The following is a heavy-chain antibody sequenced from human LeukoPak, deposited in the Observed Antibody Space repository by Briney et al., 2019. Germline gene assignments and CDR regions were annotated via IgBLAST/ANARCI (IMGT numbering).Heavy chain of an antibody. V-gene: IGHV1-2*02. CDR1: GYTFTGYY. Sequence: ASVKVSCKASGYTFTGYYMHWVRQAPGQGLEWMGWINPNSGGTNYAQKLQGRVTMTRDTSISTAYMDLSRLRSDDTAVYYCARAGNWNYGDGWFDPWGQGTLVTVSS. D-gene: IGHD1-7*01. CDR3: ARAGNWNYGDGWFDP. CDR2: INPNSGGT. J-gene: IGHJ5*02.